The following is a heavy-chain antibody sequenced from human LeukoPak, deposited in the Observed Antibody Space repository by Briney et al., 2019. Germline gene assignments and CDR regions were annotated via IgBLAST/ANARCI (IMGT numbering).Heavy chain of an antibody. D-gene: IGHD3-10*01. Sequence: GGSLRLSCAASGFTFRSYWMSWVRQAPGKGLEWVANIKQDGSEKYYVDSVKGRFTISRDNAKNTLYLQMNSLRAEDTAVYYCARDHGSGTSDFDYWGQGTLVTVSS. J-gene: IGHJ4*02. V-gene: IGHV3-7*01. CDR3: ARDHGSGTSDFDY. CDR1: GFTFRSYW. CDR2: IKQDGSEK.